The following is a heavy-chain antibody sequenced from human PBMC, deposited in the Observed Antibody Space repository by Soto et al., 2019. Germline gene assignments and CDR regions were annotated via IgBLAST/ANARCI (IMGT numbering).Heavy chain of an antibody. CDR1: GGSVSSGSYY. J-gene: IGHJ4*02. CDR2: IYYSGST. V-gene: IGHV4-61*01. D-gene: IGHD1-1*01. Sequence: QVQLQESGPGLVKPSETLSLTCTVSGGSVSSGSYYWSWIRQPPGKGLEWIGYIYYSGSTNYNPSLKSRVTISVDTSKNQFSLKLSSVTAADTAVYYCASPRRRTGIHNWGQGTLVTVSS. CDR3: ASPRRRTGIHN.